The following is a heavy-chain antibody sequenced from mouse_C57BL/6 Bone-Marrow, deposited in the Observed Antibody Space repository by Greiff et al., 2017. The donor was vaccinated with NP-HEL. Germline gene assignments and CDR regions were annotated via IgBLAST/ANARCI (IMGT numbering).Heavy chain of an antibody. Sequence: QVQLLQSGAELVKPGASVKLSCKASGYTFTEYTIHWVKQRSGQGLEWIGWFYPGSGSIKYNEKFKDKATLTADKSSSTVYMELSRLTSEDSAVYFCARHEYHYYGSSYQAWFAYWGQGTLVTVSA. V-gene: IGHV1-62-2*01. CDR2: FYPGSGSI. D-gene: IGHD1-1*01. J-gene: IGHJ3*01. CDR1: GYTFTEYT. CDR3: ARHEYHYYGSSYQAWFAY.